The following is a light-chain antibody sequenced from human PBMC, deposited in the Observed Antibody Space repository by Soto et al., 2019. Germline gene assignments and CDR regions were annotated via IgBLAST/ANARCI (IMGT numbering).Light chain of an antibody. CDR3: QQYESTPPT. Sequence: DIVMTQSPDFLAVSLGERATINCKSSQSVLYSSNNKNYLAWYQQRPGQPPKLLIYWASTRESGVPDRFSGSGSGTDFTLTITSLQAEDVAIYYCQQYESTPPTLGQGTKLEIK. J-gene: IGKJ2*01. CDR1: QSVLYSSNNKNY. V-gene: IGKV4-1*01. CDR2: WAS.